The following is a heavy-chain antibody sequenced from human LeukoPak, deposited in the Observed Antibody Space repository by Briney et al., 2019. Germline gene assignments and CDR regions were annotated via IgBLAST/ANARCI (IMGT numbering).Heavy chain of an antibody. CDR3: ARARDSSGWDDAFDI. CDR1: GGSISNYY. Sequence: PSETLSLTCTVSGGSISNYYWSWIRQPPGKGLEWIGYIYYSGSTNYNPSLKSRVTISVDTSKNQFSLKLSSVTAADTAVYYCARARDSSGWDDAFDIWGQGTMVTVSS. V-gene: IGHV4-59*01. D-gene: IGHD6-19*01. J-gene: IGHJ3*02. CDR2: IYYSGST.